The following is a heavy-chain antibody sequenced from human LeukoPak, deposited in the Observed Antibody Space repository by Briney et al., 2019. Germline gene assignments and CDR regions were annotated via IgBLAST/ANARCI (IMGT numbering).Heavy chain of an antibody. Sequence: GASLRLSCAASGFTFSSYAMSWVRQAPGKGLEWVSAISGSGGSTYYADSVKGRFTISRDNSKNTLYLQMNSLRAEDTAVYYCAKDRHYYDSSGYYYWNFDLWGRGTLVTVSS. CDR2: ISGSGGST. J-gene: IGHJ2*01. V-gene: IGHV3-23*01. CDR3: AKDRHYYDSSGYYYWNFDL. D-gene: IGHD3-22*01. CDR1: GFTFSSYA.